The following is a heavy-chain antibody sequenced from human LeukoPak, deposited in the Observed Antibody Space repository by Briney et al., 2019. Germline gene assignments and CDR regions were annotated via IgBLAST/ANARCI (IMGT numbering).Heavy chain of an antibody. D-gene: IGHD6-19*01. CDR1: GGSITNSY. CDR3: ARGSSGWYSIDY. V-gene: IGHV4-4*07. Sequence: SETLSLTCTVSGGSITNSYWSWLRQPVGKGLEWIGRIYSSGTSNYNPSLTGRVSISIDTSKNQFSLKLNSVTAADTAVYYCARGSSGWYSIDYWGQGALVTVSS. J-gene: IGHJ4*01. CDR2: IYSSGTS.